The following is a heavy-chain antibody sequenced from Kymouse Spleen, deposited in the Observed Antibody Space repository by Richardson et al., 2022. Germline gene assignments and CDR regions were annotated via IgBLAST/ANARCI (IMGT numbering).Heavy chain of an antibody. Sequence: EVQLVESGGGLVKPGGSLRLSCAASGFTFSSYSMNWVRQAPGKGLEWVSSISSSSSYIYYADSVKGRFTISRDNAKNSLYLQMNSLRAEDTAVYYCARGTTGTRFLFDYWGQGTLVTVSS. J-gene: IGHJ4*02. D-gene: IGHD1-1*01,IGHD1-7*01. CDR2: ISSSSSYI. CDR3: ARGTTGTRFLFDY. CDR1: GFTFSSYS. V-gene: IGHV3-21*03.